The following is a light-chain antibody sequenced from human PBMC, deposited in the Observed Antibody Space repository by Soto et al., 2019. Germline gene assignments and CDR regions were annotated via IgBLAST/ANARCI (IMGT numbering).Light chain of an antibody. CDR3: QQLIDYPIT. Sequence: DIQLTQSPSFLSASVGDRLTITCRASQGINSYLVWYQQKPGKAPKFLIYAASTFQSGVPSRFSGSGSGTEFTLTISSLQNEDFTTYDGQQLIDYPITFGQGTRLEIK. J-gene: IGKJ5*01. V-gene: IGKV1-9*01. CDR2: AAS. CDR1: QGINSY.